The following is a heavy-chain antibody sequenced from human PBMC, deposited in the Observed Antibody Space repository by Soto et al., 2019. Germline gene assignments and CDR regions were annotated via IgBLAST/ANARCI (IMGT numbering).Heavy chain of an antibody. CDR1: GGSFSGYY. D-gene: IGHD6-19*01. CDR3: ARAYSSGWYWFDP. CDR2: LDHSGSP. J-gene: IGHJ5*02. V-gene: IGHV4-34*01. Sequence: SDTLSLTCAVYGGSFSGYYWTWIRQTPGKGLEWIGELDHSGSPKYNPSLNSRVTMSIDTSKSQFSLRLNSVTAADTAVYFCARAYSSGWYWFDPWGQGTLVTVS.